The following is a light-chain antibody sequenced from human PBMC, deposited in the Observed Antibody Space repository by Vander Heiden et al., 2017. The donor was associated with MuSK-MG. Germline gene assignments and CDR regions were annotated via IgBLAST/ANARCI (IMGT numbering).Light chain of an antibody. V-gene: IGKV2-28*01. CDR2: VGS. CDR3: GQALQTPLT. J-gene: IGKJ4*01. Sequence: IVMTQSPLSLPVTHGEPASIACRSSQSLLHSNGNSCLDWYLQKPGQSPQLLIYVGSNRFSGVPDTFSGSGSGTDFTLKIIRVEAQDVVVSYCGQALQTPLTFGGGTKVEIK. CDR1: QSLLHSNGNSC.